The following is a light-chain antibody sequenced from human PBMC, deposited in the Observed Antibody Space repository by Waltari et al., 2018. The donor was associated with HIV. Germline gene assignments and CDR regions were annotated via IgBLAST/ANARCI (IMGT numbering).Light chain of an antibody. CDR3: QTWDSQIII. CDR2: QNS. J-gene: IGLJ2*01. V-gene: IGLV3-1*01. Sequence: SYDLTQEPSVSVFPGQAATISCSGDELGHKYVSWYQQKPGQSPVQVIYQNSKRPSGVPGRFSGSNSGNTATLTISGTQVMDESDYHCQTWDSQIIIFGGGTKLTVL. CDR1: ELGHKY.